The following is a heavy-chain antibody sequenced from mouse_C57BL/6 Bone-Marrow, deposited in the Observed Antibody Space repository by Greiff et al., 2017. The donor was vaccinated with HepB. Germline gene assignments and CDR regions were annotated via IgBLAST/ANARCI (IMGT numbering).Heavy chain of an antibody. J-gene: IGHJ4*01. Sequence: VQLQQSGAELVRPGASVKLSCTASGFNIKDDYMHWVKQRPEQGLEWIGWIDPENGDTEYASKFQGKATIPADTSSNTAYLQLSSLTSEDTAVYYCTLYDGNSPCAMDYWGQGTSVTVSS. CDR3: TLYDGNSPCAMDY. V-gene: IGHV14-4*01. CDR2: IDPENGDT. CDR1: GFNIKDDY. D-gene: IGHD2-1*01.